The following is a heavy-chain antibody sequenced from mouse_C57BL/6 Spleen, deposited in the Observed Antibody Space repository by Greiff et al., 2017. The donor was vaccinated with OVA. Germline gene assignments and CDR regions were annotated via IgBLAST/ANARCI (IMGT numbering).Heavy chain of an antibody. CDR3: TTRGTGTWFAY. V-gene: IGHV14-4*01. D-gene: IGHD4-1*01. J-gene: IGHJ3*01. Sequence: VQLKQSGAELVRPGASVKLSCTASGFNIKDDYMHWVKQRPEQGLEWIGWIDPENGDTEYASKFQGKATITADTSSNTAYLQLSSLTSEDTAVYYCTTRGTGTWFAYWGQGTLVTVSA. CDR2: IDPENGDT. CDR1: GFNIKDDY.